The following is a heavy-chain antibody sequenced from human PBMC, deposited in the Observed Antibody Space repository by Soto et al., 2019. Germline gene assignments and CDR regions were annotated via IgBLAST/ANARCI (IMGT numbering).Heavy chain of an antibody. CDR3: ARPVRGSPEDV. V-gene: IGHV3-7*05. Sequence: ESGGGLVQPGGSLRLSCEAPGFTFSAFWLGWVRQAPGTGLQWVATIKTDGSEKYYVDSVTGRFTISRDNDKNSLYLQLNTLRAEDTGVYYCARPVRGSPEDVWGQGTTVTVSS. CDR2: IKTDGSEK. CDR1: GFTFSAFW. J-gene: IGHJ6*02. D-gene: IGHD3-16*01.